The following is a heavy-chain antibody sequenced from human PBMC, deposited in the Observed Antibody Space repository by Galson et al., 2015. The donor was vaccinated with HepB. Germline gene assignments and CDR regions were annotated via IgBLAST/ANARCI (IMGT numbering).Heavy chain of an antibody. J-gene: IGHJ4*02. CDR2: IYPSDSDT. CDR3: ARGMVATRLFDF. CDR1: GYGFTSYW. Sequence: QSGAEVKKPGESLKISCKGSGYGFTSYWIAWVRQMPGKGLEWMGIIYPSDSDTRYSPSFQGQVTISADKSISTAYLQWSSLEGSDTAMYYCARGMVATRLFDFWGQGTLVSVSS. V-gene: IGHV5-51*01. D-gene: IGHD5-12*01.